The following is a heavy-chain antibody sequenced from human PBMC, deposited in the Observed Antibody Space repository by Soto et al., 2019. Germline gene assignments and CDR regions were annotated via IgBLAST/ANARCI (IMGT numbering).Heavy chain of an antibody. CDR3: ARLTRGVYDTGRLLEKFDH. V-gene: IGHV2-5*02. D-gene: IGHD5-12*01. Sequence: QITVKESGLTLAKPTETLTLTCPFSGFSLSSIGMGVGWIRQPPGKALEWHALIYWDDDKRYSPPLRSRLTISKDPSNIEVDLTLTNMDPVDTSTYYCARLTRGVYDTGRLLEKFDHWGQGTLVTVPS. CDR1: GFSLSSIGMG. CDR2: IYWDDDK. J-gene: IGHJ4*02.